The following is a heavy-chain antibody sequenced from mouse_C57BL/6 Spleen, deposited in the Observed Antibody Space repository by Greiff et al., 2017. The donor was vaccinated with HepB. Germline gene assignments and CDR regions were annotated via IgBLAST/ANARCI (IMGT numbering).Heavy chain of an antibody. V-gene: IGHV5-4*01. CDR1: GFTFSSYA. D-gene: IGHD2-4*01. CDR3: ARDDDYDGDWYFDV. J-gene: IGHJ1*03. Sequence: DVMLVESGGGLVKPGGSLKLSCAASGFTFSSYAMSWVRQTPEKRLEWVATISDGGSYTYYPDNVKGRFTISRDNAKNNLYLQMSHLKSEDTAMYYCARDDDYDGDWYFDVWGTGTTVTVSS. CDR2: ISDGGSYT.